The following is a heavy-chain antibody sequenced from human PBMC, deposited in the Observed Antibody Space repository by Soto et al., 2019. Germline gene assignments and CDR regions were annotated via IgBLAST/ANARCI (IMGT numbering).Heavy chain of an antibody. CDR1: GFTFDDYG. CDR2: INWNGGST. CDR3: ARLYGSGSTRRVRIDY. J-gene: IGHJ4*02. D-gene: IGHD3-10*01. Sequence: GGSLRLSCAASGFTFDDYGMSWVRQAPGKGLEWVSGINWNGGSTGYADSVRGRFTISRDNAKNSLYLQMNSLRAEDTALYYCARLYGSGSTRRVRIDYWGQGTLVTVSS. V-gene: IGHV3-20*04.